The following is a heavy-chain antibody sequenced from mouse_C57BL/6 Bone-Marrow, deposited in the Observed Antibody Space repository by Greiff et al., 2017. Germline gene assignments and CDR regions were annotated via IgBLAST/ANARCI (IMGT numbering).Heavy chain of an antibody. V-gene: IGHV1-69*01. CDR3: ARGAAMYY. CDR1: GYTFTSYW. J-gene: IGHJ4*01. Sequence: QVQLQQPGAELVMPGASVKLSCKASGYTFTSYWMHWVKQRPGQGLEWIGEIDPSDSYTNYNQKFKGKSTLTVDKSYSTAYMQISSLTSEDAAVYYCARGAAMYYWCQGTSVTVSS. CDR2: IDPSDSYT.